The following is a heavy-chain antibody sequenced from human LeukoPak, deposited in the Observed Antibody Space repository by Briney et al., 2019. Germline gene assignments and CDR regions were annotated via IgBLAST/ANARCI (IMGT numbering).Heavy chain of an antibody. D-gene: IGHD1-26*01. CDR1: GVSISSNY. CDR3: ARVLVGATRGWFDP. V-gene: IGHV4-38-2*02. CDR2: IYHSGST. Sequence: SETLSLTCTVSGVSISSNYWGWIRQPPGKGLEWIGSIYHSGSTYYNPSLKSRVTISVDTSKNQFSLKLSSVTAADTAVYYCARVLVGATRGWFDPWGQGTLVTVSS. J-gene: IGHJ5*02.